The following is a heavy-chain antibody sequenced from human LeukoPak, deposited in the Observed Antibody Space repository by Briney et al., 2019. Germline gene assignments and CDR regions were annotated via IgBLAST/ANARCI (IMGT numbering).Heavy chain of an antibody. CDR3: ARLRSSDTAMVWNPYYFDY. V-gene: IGHV4-61*01. CDR2: IYYSGST. J-gene: IGHJ4*02. CDR1: GGSVSSGSYY. Sequence: PSETLSLTCTVSGGSVSSGSYYWSWIRQPPGKGLEWIGYIYYSGSTNYNPSLKSRVTISVDTSKNQFSLKLSSVTAADTAVYYCARLRSSDTAMVWNPYYFDYWGQGTLVTVSS. D-gene: IGHD5-18*01.